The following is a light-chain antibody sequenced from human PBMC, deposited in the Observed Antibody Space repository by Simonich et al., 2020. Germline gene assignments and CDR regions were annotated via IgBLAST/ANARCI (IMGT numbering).Light chain of an antibody. Sequence: DIVMTQSPDSLAVSLGERATINCKSSQSVLYSSKNKNYLAWYQQKQGQPPKLLIYLASTRESGVPDRFSGSGSGTDFTLTISSLQAEDVAVYYCQQYYSTPFTFGPGTKVDIK. CDR1: QSVLYSSKNKNY. V-gene: IGKV4-1*01. CDR2: LAS. J-gene: IGKJ3*01. CDR3: QQYYSTPFT.